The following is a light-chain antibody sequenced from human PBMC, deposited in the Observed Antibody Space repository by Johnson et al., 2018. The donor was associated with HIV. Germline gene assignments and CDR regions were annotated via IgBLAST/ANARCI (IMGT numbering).Light chain of an antibody. CDR3: ATWDSSMTDGGV. J-gene: IGLJ1*01. V-gene: IGLV1-51*01. CDR1: SSNIGNNY. Sequence: QSVLTQPPSLSAAPGQTVTISCSGSSSNIGNNYVSWYQQLPGTAPKLLIYDNDKRPSGIPDRFSGSRSGTSATLGITGLQPGDEADYYCATWDSSMTDGGVFGTGTKVTVL. CDR2: DND.